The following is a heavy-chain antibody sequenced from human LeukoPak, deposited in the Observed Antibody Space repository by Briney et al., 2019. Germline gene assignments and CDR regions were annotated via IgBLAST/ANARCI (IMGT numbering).Heavy chain of an antibody. D-gene: IGHD3-10*01. CDR1: GGSISSYY. CDR3: ARLSEGYYGSGSYQRHFDY. J-gene: IGHJ4*02. CDR2: IYYSGST. V-gene: IGHV4-59*08. Sequence: PSETLSLTCTVSGGSISSYYWSWIRQPPGKGLEWIGYIYYSGSTNYNPSLKSRVTISVDTSKNQFSLKLSSVTAADTAVYYCARLSEGYYGSGSYQRHFDYWGQGTLVIVSS.